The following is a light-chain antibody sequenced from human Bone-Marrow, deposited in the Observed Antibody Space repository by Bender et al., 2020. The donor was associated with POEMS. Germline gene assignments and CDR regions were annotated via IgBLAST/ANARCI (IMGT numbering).Light chain of an antibody. Sequence: SFVLAQPPSVSVAPGQTAMITCGTTSIASYSVHWYQQRPGQAPLLVISDDSYRPSGIPERFSGSNSGYTATLTISGVGAGDEADYYCQVWDNSGDHPCWVFGGGTKLPVL. J-gene: IGLJ3*02. V-gene: IGLV3-21*02. CDR2: DDS. CDR1: SIASYS. CDR3: QVWDNSGDHPCWV.